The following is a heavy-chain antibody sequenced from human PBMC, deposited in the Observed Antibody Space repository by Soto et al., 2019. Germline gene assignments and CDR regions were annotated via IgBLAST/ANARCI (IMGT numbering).Heavy chain of an antibody. Sequence: PGGSLRLSCAASGFIFSSDAMSWVRQASGKGLEWVSAISGSGGKTYHADSVKGRFTISRDNSKNMLYLQMNSLRAEDTAVYYCAKEATSGLWDYWGQGTLVTVSS. J-gene: IGHJ4*02. CDR1: GFIFSSDA. CDR3: AKEATSGLWDY. CDR2: ISGSGGKT. D-gene: IGHD6-19*01. V-gene: IGHV3-23*01.